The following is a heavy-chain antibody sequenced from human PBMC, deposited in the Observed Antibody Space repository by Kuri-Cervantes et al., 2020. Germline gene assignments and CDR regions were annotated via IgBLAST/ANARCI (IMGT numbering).Heavy chain of an antibody. CDR2: MNPNSGNT. CDR3: ARAYDSSGFDY. Sequence: ASVKVSCKASGYTFTSYDINWVRQATGQGLEWMGWMNPNSGNTGYAQKFQGRVTITTDESTSTAYMELSSLRSEDTAVYYCARAYDSSGFDYWGQGTLVTVSS. V-gene: IGHV1-8*03. D-gene: IGHD3-22*01. CDR1: GYTFTSYD. J-gene: IGHJ4*02.